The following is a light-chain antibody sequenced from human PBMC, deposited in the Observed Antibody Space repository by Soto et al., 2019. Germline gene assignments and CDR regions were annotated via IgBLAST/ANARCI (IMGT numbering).Light chain of an antibody. CDR3: LQDYNYPWT. CDR1: RYIRTA. V-gene: IGKV1-6*01. Sequence: IQMTQSPSSLSASVGDRVTITCQASRYIRTALSWYQHRPGQAPKGLICVASSLQSGVPSRFSGSGYGTDFTLTISSLQPEDFATYYCLQDYNYPWTFGQGAKVDIK. CDR2: VAS. J-gene: IGKJ1*01.